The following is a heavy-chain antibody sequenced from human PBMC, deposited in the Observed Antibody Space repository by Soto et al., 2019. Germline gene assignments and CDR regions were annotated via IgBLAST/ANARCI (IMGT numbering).Heavy chain of an antibody. CDR2: IVVGSGNT. CDR1: GFTFTSSA. D-gene: IGHD1-7*01. J-gene: IGHJ4*02. V-gene: IGHV1-58*01. Sequence: SVKVSCKASGFTFTSSAVQWVRQARGQRLEWIGWIVVGSGNTNYAQKFQERVTITRDMSTSTAYMELSSLRAEHTAVYYCPRDMTRTVVPYFDIWGQGTPVTVSS. CDR3: PRDMTRTVVPYFDI.